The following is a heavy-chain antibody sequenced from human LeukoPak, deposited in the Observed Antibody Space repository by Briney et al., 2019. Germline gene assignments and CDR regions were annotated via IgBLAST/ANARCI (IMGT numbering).Heavy chain of an antibody. V-gene: IGHV3-23*01. Sequence: GGSLRLSCAAPGFTFSSYGMSWVRQAPGKGLEWVSGISGSGGTTYYVDSVKGRFTISRDKSKNTLYLQMNSLRVEDTAVYYCAKGYYYGSGSYLVDYWGQGTLVTVSS. CDR2: ISGSGGTT. CDR3: AKGYYYGSGSYLVDY. D-gene: IGHD3-10*01. CDR1: GFTFSSYG. J-gene: IGHJ4*02.